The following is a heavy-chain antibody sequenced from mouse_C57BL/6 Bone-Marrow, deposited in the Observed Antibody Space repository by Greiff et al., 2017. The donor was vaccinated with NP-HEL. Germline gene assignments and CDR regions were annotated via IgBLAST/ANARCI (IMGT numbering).Heavy chain of an antibody. Sequence: VQLQESGAELARPGASVKLSCKASGYTFTSYGISWVKQRTGQGLEWIGEIYPRSGNNYYNEKFKGKATLTADKSSSTAYMELRSLTSEDSAVYFCARRWGSSYGYYAMDYWGQGTSVTVSS. CDR2: IYPRSGNN. CDR3: ARRWGSSYGYYAMDY. CDR1: GYTFTSYG. J-gene: IGHJ4*01. D-gene: IGHD1-1*01. V-gene: IGHV1-81*01.